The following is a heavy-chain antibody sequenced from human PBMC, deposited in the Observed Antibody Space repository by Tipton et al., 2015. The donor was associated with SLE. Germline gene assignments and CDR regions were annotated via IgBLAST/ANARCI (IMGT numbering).Heavy chain of an antibody. V-gene: IGHV4-61*01. Sequence: TLSLTCTISGGSITISNYYWTWIRQPPGKGLEWIGFVSYSGNTNYNPSLQSRVSISRDPSKNQFSLKLSSATAADTAVYYCARVESGGWHFDNWGQGTLVTVSS. CDR1: GGSITISNYY. CDR3: ARVESGGWHFDN. CDR2: VSYSGNT. J-gene: IGHJ4*02. D-gene: IGHD4-23*01.